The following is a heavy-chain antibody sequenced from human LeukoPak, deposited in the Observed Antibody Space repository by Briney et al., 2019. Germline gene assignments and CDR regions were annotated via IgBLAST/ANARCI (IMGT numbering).Heavy chain of an antibody. CDR2: IYYSGST. J-gene: IGHJ4*02. CDR3: ARVTRWAGLYF. CDR1: GGSISSGEY. D-gene: IGHD2-21*02. Sequence: SETLSLTCNVSGGSISSGEYWSWIRQPPGKGLEWIGYIYYSGSTYYNPSLKSRLTISVDTSENQFSLHLTSVTAADTAVYFCARVTRWAGLYFWGQGTLVTVSS. V-gene: IGHV4-30-4*01.